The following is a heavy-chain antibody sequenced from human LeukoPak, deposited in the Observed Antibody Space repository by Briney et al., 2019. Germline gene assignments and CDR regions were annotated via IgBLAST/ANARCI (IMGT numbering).Heavy chain of an antibody. CDR3: ARLDTASDF. Sequence: SETLSLTCTVSGGSISSYYWSWIRQPPGKGLEWIGYIYYSGSTNYNPSLKSRVTISVDTSKNQFSLKLSSVTAADTATYYCARLDTASDFWGQGTLVTVSS. V-gene: IGHV4-59*08. CDR1: GGSISSYY. CDR2: IYYSGST. D-gene: IGHD5-18*01. J-gene: IGHJ3*01.